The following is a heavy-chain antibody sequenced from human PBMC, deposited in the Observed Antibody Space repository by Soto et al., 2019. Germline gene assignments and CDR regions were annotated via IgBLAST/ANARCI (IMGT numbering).Heavy chain of an antibody. CDR2: IDYRGTT. V-gene: IGHV4-39*01. CDR1: GVSISSSPYF. J-gene: IGHJ5*02. Sequence: LSLTCTVSGVSISSSPYFWGWIRQPPGRGLEWIGSIDYRGTTYYNASLKSRVTLSLDTSKNQFSLKVNSLTAADTAVYFCSRRAPEGFDPWGQGTLVTVSS. CDR3: SRRAPEGFDP.